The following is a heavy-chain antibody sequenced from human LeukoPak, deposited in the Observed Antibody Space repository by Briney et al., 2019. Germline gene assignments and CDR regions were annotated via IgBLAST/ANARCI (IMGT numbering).Heavy chain of an antibody. CDR3: ARGIAAADLYGP. V-gene: IGHV4-59*01. CDR2: IYYSGST. D-gene: IGHD6-13*01. J-gene: IGHJ5*02. CDR1: GGSISTYY. Sequence: SETLSLTRTVSGGSISTYYWSWIRQPPGKGLEWIGYIYYSGSTNYKPSLKSRVTISVDTSKNQFSLKLNSATAADTAVYYCARGIAAADLYGPWGQGTLVTVSS.